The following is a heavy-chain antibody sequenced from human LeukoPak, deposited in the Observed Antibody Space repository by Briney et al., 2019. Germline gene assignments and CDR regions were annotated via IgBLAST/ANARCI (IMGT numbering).Heavy chain of an antibody. D-gene: IGHD3-3*01. Sequence: GGSLRLSCAASGFTFSSYWMSWVRQAPGKGLEWVANIKQDGSEKYYVDSVKGRFTISRDNAKNPLYLQMNSLRAEDTAVYYRARVPLDFWSGYFTGFDYWGQGTLVTVSS. J-gene: IGHJ4*02. CDR2: IKQDGSEK. V-gene: IGHV3-7*03. CDR1: GFTFSSYW. CDR3: ARVPLDFWSGYFTGFDY.